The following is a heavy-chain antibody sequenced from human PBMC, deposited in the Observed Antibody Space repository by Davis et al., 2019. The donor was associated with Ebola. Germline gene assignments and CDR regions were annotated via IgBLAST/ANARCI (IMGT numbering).Heavy chain of an antibody. V-gene: IGHV4-4*02. J-gene: IGHJ5*02. CDR2: IYHSGST. D-gene: IGHD2-2*01. Sequence: SETLSLTCAVSGGSISSSNWWSWVRQPPGKGLEWIGEIYHSGSTNYNPSLKSRVTISVDKSKNQFSLKLSSVTAADTAVYYCARGGRRYCSSTSCYRRGPNWFDPWGQGTLVTVSS. CDR1: GGSISSSNW. CDR3: ARGGRRYCSSTSCYRRGPNWFDP.